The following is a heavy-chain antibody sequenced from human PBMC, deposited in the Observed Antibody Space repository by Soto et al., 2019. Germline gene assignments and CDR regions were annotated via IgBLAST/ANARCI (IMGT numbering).Heavy chain of an antibody. J-gene: IGHJ4*02. Sequence: EVQLVESGGGLVQPGGSLRLSCAASGFTFNTYWLHWVRQAPGKGLVWVSGVIMDGSTTTYADSVRGRFTISRDNAKDTVYLEMNSLRDEDMAVYYCARGAKGQWLVDYWGQGTLVTVSS. CDR2: VIMDGSTT. CDR3: ARGAKGQWLVDY. D-gene: IGHD6-19*01. V-gene: IGHV3-74*01. CDR1: GFTFNTYW.